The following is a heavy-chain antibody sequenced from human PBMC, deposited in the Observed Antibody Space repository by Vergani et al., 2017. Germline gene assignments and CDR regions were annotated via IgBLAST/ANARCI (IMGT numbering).Heavy chain of an antibody. D-gene: IGHD3-16*01. V-gene: IGHV3-30*02. CDR1: GFTLSNYD. CDR2: IQFDGSNQ. Sequence: VQLLESGGDLVQPGGSLRLSCAASGFTLSNYDMQWIRPGPGKGLEFVAFIQFDGSNQYYADSVKGRFTLSRDFSKNTLYLQMNSLRTDDTATYYCAKHFRGWGIDYWGQGTQVIVSS. J-gene: IGHJ4*02. CDR3: AKHFRGWGIDY.